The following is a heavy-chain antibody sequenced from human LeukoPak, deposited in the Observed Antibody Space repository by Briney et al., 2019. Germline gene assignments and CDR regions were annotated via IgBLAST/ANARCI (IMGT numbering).Heavy chain of an antibody. CDR1: GFRFSNYG. Sequence: PGGSLRLSCAASGFRFSNYGMSWVRQAPGKGLEWVSAISGSGGSTYYADSVKGRFTISRDNAKNSLHLQMNSLRTEDTALYYCAKDVVRITKLSNWFDPWGQETLVTVSS. J-gene: IGHJ5*02. D-gene: IGHD3-10*01. CDR3: AKDVVRITKLSNWFDP. CDR2: ISGSGGST. V-gene: IGHV3-23*01.